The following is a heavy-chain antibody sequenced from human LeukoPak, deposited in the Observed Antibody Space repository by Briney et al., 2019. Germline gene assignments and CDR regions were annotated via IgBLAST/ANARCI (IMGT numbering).Heavy chain of an antibody. CDR3: ARGFMRGTAFDI. Sequence: ASVQVSCKASVYNFSENYIHWVRPAPRQGLEWMGWINPDSGGTNYGENFQGRVTLTRDKSIRTAYMDLSSLISDDTAVYYCARGFMRGTAFDIWVQGTMVTVCS. V-gene: IGHV1-2*02. J-gene: IGHJ3*02. CDR1: VYNFSENY. D-gene: IGHD3-16*01. CDR2: INPDSGGT.